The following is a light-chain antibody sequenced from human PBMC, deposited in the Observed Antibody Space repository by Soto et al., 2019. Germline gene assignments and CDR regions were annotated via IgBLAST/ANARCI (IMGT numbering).Light chain of an antibody. CDR2: DVS. CDR1: QSVTTF. Sequence: EIILTQSPATLSLSPGERATLSCRASQSVTTFLAWYQQKPGQTPRLLIYDVSKRATGIPVRFSGSGSGTDFTLTISSLEPEDFAVYYCQQRINWPLTFGGGTKVEIK. CDR3: QQRINWPLT. J-gene: IGKJ4*01. V-gene: IGKV3-11*01.